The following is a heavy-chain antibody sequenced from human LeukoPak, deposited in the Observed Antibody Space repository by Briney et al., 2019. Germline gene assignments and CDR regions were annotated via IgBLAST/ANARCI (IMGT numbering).Heavy chain of an antibody. CDR1: GGSISSGGYY. CDR2: IYYSGSA. Sequence: SQTLSLTCTVSGGSISSGGYYWSWIRQHPEKGLEWIGYIYYSGSAYYNPSLKSRVTISVDTSKNQFSLKLSSVTAADTAVYYCARDSLGYSYGAFDIWGQGTMVTVSS. D-gene: IGHD5-18*01. CDR3: ARDSLGYSYGAFDI. V-gene: IGHV4-31*03. J-gene: IGHJ3*02.